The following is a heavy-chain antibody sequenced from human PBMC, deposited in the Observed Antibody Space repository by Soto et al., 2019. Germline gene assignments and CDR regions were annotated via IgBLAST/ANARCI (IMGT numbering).Heavy chain of an antibody. D-gene: IGHD3-10*01. Sequence: ASVKVSCKASGNTFTSYDINWVRQATGHGLEWMGWINPNSGNIGYAQEFQGRVTMTRDTAIRTAYMEVSRLRSDDTAVYYCARGRASGSYYPLDYWGQGTLVTVSS. CDR1: GNTFTSYD. CDR3: ARGRASGSYYPLDY. CDR2: INPNSGNI. V-gene: IGHV1-8*01. J-gene: IGHJ4*02.